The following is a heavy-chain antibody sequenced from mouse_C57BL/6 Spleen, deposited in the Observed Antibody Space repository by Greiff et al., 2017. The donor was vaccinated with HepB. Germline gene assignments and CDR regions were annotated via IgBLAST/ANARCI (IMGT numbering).Heavy chain of an antibody. V-gene: IGHV3-6*01. D-gene: IGHD1-1*01. Sequence: EVQRVESGPGLVKPSQSLSLTCSVTGYSITSGYYWNWIRQFPGNKLEWMGYISYDGSNTYNPALKNRISITRDTSTNQFFLKLNSVTTEDSATYSCAKATVVAHLYFDFWGTGTTVTVSS. CDR2: ISYDGSN. CDR3: AKATVVAHLYFDF. CDR1: GYSITSGYY. J-gene: IGHJ1*03.